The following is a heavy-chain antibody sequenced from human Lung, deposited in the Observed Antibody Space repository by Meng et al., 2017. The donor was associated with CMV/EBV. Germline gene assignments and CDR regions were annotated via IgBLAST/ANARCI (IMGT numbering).Heavy chain of an antibody. V-gene: IGHV3-66*02. Sequence: ETLSLXCAASGFTVSSNYMSWVRQAPGKGLEWVSVIYSGGSTYYADSVKGRFTISRDNSKNTLYLQMNSLRAEDTAVYYCARGSSREIWTQSVDYWGQGTLVTVSS. J-gene: IGHJ4*02. D-gene: IGHD2-2*01. CDR1: GFTVSSNY. CDR2: IYSGGST. CDR3: ARGSSREIWTQSVDY.